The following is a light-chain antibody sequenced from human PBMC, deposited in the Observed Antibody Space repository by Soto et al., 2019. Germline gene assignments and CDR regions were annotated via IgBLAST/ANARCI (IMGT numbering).Light chain of an antibody. J-gene: IGKJ1*01. CDR2: KAS. V-gene: IGKV1-5*03. CDR3: HQYNSYWT. Sequence: DIQMTQSPSTLSASVGDRVTITCRASQSISSWLAWYQQKPGKAPKLLIYKASSLESGVPSRFSGSGSGTEFTLTISSLQPDDVATYYCHQYNSYWTFGQGTKVDIK. CDR1: QSISSW.